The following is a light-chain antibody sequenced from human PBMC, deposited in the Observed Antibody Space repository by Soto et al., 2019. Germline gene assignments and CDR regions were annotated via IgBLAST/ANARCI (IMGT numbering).Light chain of an antibody. CDR1: QSISSNY. J-gene: IGKJ4*01. V-gene: IGKV3-20*01. CDR3: QQYGGSLLT. CDR2: GAS. Sequence: EVVLTQSPGTLSLSPGERATRSCRASQSISSNYLAWYQQKPGQAPRLLVYGASRRAAGIPDRFSGSGSGKDFTLTISRVEAEDFAVYYCQQYGGSLLTFGEGTKVEIK.